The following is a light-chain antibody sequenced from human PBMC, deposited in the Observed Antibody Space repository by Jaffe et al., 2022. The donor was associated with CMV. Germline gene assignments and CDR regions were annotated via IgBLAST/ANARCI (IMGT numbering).Light chain of an antibody. CDR1: QTISNT. CDR2: AAS. V-gene: IGKV1-39*01. CDR3: QQGFSVPYT. J-gene: IGKJ2*01. Sequence: DIQMTQSPTSLSASVGDRVTITCRASQTISNTLNWYRQRVGKAPDLLISAASRLQTGAPSRFSGSGSGTVFTLTISSLQPEDFATYYCQQGFSVPYTFGQGTKVEIK.